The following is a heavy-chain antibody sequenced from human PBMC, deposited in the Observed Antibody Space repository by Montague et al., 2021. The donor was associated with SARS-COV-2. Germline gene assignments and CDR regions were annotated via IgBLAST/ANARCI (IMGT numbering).Heavy chain of an antibody. CDR1: GGSIGSYY. Sequence: SETLSLTCTVSGGSIGSYYWSWLRQPPGKGLEWIGYIYYRGTTNYNPSLESRVTISVDTSKNQFSLNLSSVTAADTAMYYCAREVQYNWLDPWGQGTLVTVSS. V-gene: IGHV4-59*01. CDR3: AREVQYNWLDP. D-gene: IGHD6-19*01. CDR2: IYYRGTT. J-gene: IGHJ5*02.